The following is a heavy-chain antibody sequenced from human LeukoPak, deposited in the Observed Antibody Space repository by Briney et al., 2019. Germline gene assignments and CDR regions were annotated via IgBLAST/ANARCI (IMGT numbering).Heavy chain of an antibody. V-gene: IGHV3-23*01. CDR1: GFTFSSYA. J-gene: IGHJ6*02. CDR2: ISESGGNT. Sequence: GSLRLSCAASGFTFSSYAMSWVRQAPGKGLEWASAISESGGNTYYADSVKGRFTISRDNSKNTQYLQMNSLRAEDTAVYYCATSWGPDTSTSRWGRDGVDVWGQGTTVTVSS. CDR3: ATSWGPDTSTSRWGRDGVDV. D-gene: IGHD3-16*01.